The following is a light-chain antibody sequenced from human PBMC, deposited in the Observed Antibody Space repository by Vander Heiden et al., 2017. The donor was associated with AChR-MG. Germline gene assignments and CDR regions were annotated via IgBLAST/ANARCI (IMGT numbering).Light chain of an antibody. V-gene: IGKV3-20*01. CDR1: QSVNNNY. J-gene: IGKJ4*01. CDR3: QQHGRSLLA. CDR2: DSS. Sequence: EIVLTQSPDTLSLSPGERATLSCRATQSVNNNYLAWYQHKPGQAPGLLIYDSSSRATGVPDRFSGSGSGTDFTLTISRVEPEDSAVYYCQQHGRSLLAFGGGTKVEVK.